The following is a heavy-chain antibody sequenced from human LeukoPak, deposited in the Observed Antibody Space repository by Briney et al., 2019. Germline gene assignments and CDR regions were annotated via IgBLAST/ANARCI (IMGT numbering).Heavy chain of an antibody. CDR3: ARDSSGWYEGNWFDP. J-gene: IGHJ5*02. CDR1: GYTFTSYG. Sequence: ASVKVSCKASGYTFTSYGISWVRQAPGQGVEWVGWICAYNGNTNYAQKLQGRVTMTTDTSTSTAYMELRSLRSDDTAVYYCARDSSGWYEGNWFDPWGQGTLVTVSS. CDR2: ICAYNGNT. D-gene: IGHD6-19*01. V-gene: IGHV1-18*01.